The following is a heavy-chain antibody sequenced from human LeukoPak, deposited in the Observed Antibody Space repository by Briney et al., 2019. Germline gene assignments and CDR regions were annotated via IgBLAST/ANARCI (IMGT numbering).Heavy chain of an antibody. CDR3: ARSSGHSYGDFDY. CDR1: GVSITSNY. V-gene: IGHV4-59*01. J-gene: IGHJ4*02. D-gene: IGHD5-18*01. CDR2: THHSGAT. Sequence: NPSETLSLTCSVSGVSITSNYWSWIRQPPGKGLEWLGYTHHSGATSYNPSLKNRSTMSLDTSNNQFSLKLSSVTAADTAVYYCARSSGHSYGDFDYWGQGNLVTVSS.